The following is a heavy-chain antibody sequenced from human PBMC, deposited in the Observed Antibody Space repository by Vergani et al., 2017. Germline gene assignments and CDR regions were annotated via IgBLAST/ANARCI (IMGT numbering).Heavy chain of an antibody. V-gene: IGHV4-59*01. Sequence: QVQLQESGPGLVKPSETLSLTCTVSGGSISSYYWSWIRQPPGKGLEWIGYIYYSGSTNYNPSLKSRVTISVDTSKNQFSLKLSSVTAADTAVYYCARWGVFPYPNWFDPWGQGTLVTVS. J-gene: IGHJ5*02. CDR2: IYYSGST. D-gene: IGHD3-16*01. CDR3: ARWGVFPYPNWFDP. CDR1: GGSISSYY.